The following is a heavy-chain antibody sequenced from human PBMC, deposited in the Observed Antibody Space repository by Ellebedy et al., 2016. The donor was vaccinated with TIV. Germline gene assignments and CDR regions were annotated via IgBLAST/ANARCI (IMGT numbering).Heavy chain of an antibody. CDR3: ARDSRGSPDY. D-gene: IGHD3-16*01. CDR2: INSDGSST. V-gene: IGHV3-74*01. J-gene: IGHJ4*02. Sequence: GESLKISCAASGITFRSYWMHWGRQAPGKGLVWVSRINSDGSSTTYADSVKGRFTISRDNAKNTLYLQMNSLRAEDTAVYYCARDSRGSPDYWGRGTLVTVSS. CDR1: GITFRSYW.